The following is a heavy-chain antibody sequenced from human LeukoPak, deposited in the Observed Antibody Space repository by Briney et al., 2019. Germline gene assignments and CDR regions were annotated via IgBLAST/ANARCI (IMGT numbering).Heavy chain of an antibody. Sequence: ASVKVSCKSSGYTFTSYGISWVRQAPGQGLEWMGWISAYNGNTNCAQKLQGRVTMTTDTSTSTAYMELRSLRSEDTAVYYCARDRNGLLWFGELSHGWFDPWGQGTLVTVSS. D-gene: IGHD3-10*01. CDR3: ARDRNGLLWFGELSHGWFDP. V-gene: IGHV1-18*01. CDR2: ISAYNGNT. J-gene: IGHJ5*02. CDR1: GYTFTSYG.